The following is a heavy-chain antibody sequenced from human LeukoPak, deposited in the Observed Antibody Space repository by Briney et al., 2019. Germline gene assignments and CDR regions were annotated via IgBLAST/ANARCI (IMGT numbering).Heavy chain of an antibody. CDR1: GYTSTSYD. D-gene: IGHD6-19*01. CDR2: MNPNSGNT. Sequence: GASVKVSCKASGYTSTSYDINWVRQVTGQGLEWMGWMNPNSGNTGYAQKFQGRVTITRNTSISTAFMELSSLRSEDTAVYYCARRAVGNSYYSYMDVWGKGTTVTVSS. CDR3: ARRAVGNSYYSYMDV. J-gene: IGHJ6*03. V-gene: IGHV1-8*03.